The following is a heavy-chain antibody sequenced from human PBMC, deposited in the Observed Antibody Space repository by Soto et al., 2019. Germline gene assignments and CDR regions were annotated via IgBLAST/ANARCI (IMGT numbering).Heavy chain of an antibody. J-gene: IGHJ4*02. V-gene: IGHV1-8*01. Sequence: ASVKVSCKASGYTFTSYDINWVRQATGQGLEWRGGMNPNSGNTGYAQKFQGRVTMTRNTSISTAYMELSSLRSEDTAVYYCARGMTTLRAPVGYWGQGTLVTVSS. D-gene: IGHD4-17*01. CDR3: ARGMTTLRAPVGY. CDR2: MNPNSGNT. CDR1: GYTFTSYD.